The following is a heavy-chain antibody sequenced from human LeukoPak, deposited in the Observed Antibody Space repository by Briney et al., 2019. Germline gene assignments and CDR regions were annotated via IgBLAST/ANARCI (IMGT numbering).Heavy chain of an antibody. Sequence: GGSLRLSCAASGFTFSSYSMDWVRQAPGKGLEWVSSISSSSSYIYYADSVKGRFTISRDNAKNSLYLQMNSLRAEDTAVYYCASGGYGALRGADYWGQGTLVTVSS. CDR3: ASGGYGALRGADY. CDR1: GFTFSSYS. J-gene: IGHJ4*02. CDR2: ISSSSSYI. D-gene: IGHD4-17*01. V-gene: IGHV3-21*01.